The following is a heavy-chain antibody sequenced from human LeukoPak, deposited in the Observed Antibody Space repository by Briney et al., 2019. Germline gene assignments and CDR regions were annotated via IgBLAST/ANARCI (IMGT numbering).Heavy chain of an antibody. V-gene: IGHV4-34*01. CDR3: ASQGIQLWSAHFDY. J-gene: IGHJ4*02. Sequence: SETLSLTCAVYGGSFSGYYWSWIRQPPGKGLEWIGEINHSGSTNYNPSLKSRVTISVDTSKNQFSLKLSSVTAADTAVYYCASQGIQLWSAHFDYWGQGTLVTVSS. D-gene: IGHD5-18*01. CDR2: INHSGST. CDR1: GGSFSGYY.